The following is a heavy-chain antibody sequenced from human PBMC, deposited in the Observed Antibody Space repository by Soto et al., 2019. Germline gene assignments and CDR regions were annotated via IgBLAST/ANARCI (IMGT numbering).Heavy chain of an antibody. D-gene: IGHD2-15*01. CDR3: ARVAASSYFQFSFYGMDV. Sequence: RSLTCKVSGGSISSYYWNWIRQPPGKGLEWIGNIYYSGATNYSPSLESRVTISVDTSKNQISLKLRSVTAADTAVYYCARVAASSYFQFSFYGMDVWGQGTTVTVSS. V-gene: IGHV4-59*01. J-gene: IGHJ6*02. CDR2: IYYSGAT. CDR1: GGSISSYY.